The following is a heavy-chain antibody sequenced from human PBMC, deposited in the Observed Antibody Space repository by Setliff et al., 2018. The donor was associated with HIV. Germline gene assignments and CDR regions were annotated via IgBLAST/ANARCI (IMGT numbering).Heavy chain of an antibody. CDR1: GYTFTSYG. Sequence: ASVKVSCKASGYTFTSYGISWVRQAPGQGLAWMGWISAYNGNTNYAQKRQGRVTMTTDTATSTAYMELRSLRSDDTAVYYCARAVWRITMIVVVISDAFDIWGQGTMVTVSS. J-gene: IGHJ3*02. CDR3: ARAVWRITMIVVVISDAFDI. V-gene: IGHV1-18*01. CDR2: ISAYNGNT. D-gene: IGHD3-22*01.